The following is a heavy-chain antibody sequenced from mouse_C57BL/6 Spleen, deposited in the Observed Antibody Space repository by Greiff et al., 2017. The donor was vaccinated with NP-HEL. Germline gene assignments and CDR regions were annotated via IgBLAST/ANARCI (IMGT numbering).Heavy chain of an antibody. V-gene: IGHV1-64*01. Sequence: QVQLQQPGAELVKPGASVKLSCKASGYTFTSYWMHWVKQRPGQGLEWIGMIHPNSGSTNYNEKFKSKATLTVDKSSSTAYMQLSSLTSEDSAVYYCARPAFITTVVATDYWGQGTTLTVSS. CDR2: IHPNSGST. CDR1: GYTFTSYW. CDR3: ARPAFITTVVATDY. D-gene: IGHD1-1*01. J-gene: IGHJ2*01.